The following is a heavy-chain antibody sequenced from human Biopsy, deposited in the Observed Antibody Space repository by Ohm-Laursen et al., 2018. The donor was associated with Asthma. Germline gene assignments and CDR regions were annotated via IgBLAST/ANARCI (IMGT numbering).Heavy chain of an antibody. CDR3: VRDGTDDAFDI. V-gene: IGHV3-9*01. J-gene: IGHJ3*02. CDR1: GFTFDDYG. D-gene: IGHD1-1*01. CDR2: ISWNSGSI. Sequence: SSLRLSCAASGFTFDDYGMHWVRQAPGKGLEWVSGISWNSGSIDYADSVKGRFTMARDNSKNTLDLQMNSLREEDTAVYYCVRDGTDDAFDIWGQGTVVSVSS.